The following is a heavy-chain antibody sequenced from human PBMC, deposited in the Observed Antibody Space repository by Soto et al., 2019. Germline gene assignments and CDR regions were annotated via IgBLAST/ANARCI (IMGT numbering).Heavy chain of an antibody. V-gene: IGHV4-39*01. CDR2: IYSTGNT. CDR1: GGSISSSSY. J-gene: IGHJ6*02. D-gene: IGHD6-13*01. CDR3: RRSSRYSTDV. Sequence: QLQLQESGPGLVKPSETLSLTCTVSGGSISSSSYWGWIRQPPGKGLEWIGSIYSTGNTYYNPSLKSRVSISADTSKNQFSLKLTSVTAADPAVYYCRRSSRYSTDVWGQGTTVTVSS.